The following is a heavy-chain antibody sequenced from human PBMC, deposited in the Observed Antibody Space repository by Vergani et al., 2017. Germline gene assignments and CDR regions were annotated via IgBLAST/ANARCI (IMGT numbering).Heavy chain of an antibody. Sequence: QVQLQESGPGLVKPSETLSLTCAVSGYSISSGYYWSWIRQPAGKGLEWIGRIYTSGSTNYNPSLKSRVTISVDTSKNQFSLKLSSGTAADTAVYYCARGGMVRGVIQNWFDPWGQGTLVTVSS. CDR3: ARGGMVRGVIQNWFDP. V-gene: IGHV4-61*02. CDR1: GYSISSGYY. CDR2: IYTSGST. D-gene: IGHD3-10*01. J-gene: IGHJ5*02.